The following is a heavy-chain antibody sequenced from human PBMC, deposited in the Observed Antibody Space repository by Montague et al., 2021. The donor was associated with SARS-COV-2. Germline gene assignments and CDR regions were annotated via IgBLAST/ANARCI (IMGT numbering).Heavy chain of an antibody. Sequence: SETLSLTCSVSGGSMINNYWSWIRQPPGKGLEWMGCIYYTGSTDYNPSLESRATLSIDTSKNEFSLKLTSVTAADTAVCYCARGGGRLQYSYYYGMDVWGRGTTVTVSS. CDR3: ARGGGRLQYSYYYGMDV. CDR2: IYYTGST. V-gene: IGHV4-59*01. D-gene: IGHD5-12*01. CDR1: GGSMINNY. J-gene: IGHJ6*02.